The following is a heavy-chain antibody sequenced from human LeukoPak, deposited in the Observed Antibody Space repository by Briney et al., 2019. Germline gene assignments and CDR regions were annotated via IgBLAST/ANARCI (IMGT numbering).Heavy chain of an antibody. D-gene: IGHD4-17*01. CDR1: GGSMGTYY. Sequence: SETLSLTCTVSGGSMGTYYWSWIRQPPGKGLEWIGYIYYSGSTIYNPSLKSRVTISVATSKNQFSLKLNSVTAADTAVCYCARMGNPATVTADYWGQGTLVTVSS. J-gene: IGHJ4*02. CDR2: IYYSGST. V-gene: IGHV4-59*08. CDR3: ARMGNPATVTADY.